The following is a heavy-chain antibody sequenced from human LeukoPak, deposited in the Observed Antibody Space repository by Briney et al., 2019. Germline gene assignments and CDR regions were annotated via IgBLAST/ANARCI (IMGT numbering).Heavy chain of an antibody. CDR1: GYTFTSYD. Sequence: GASVKVSCKASGYTFTSYDINWVRQAPGQGLEWMGWINPNSGGINYAQKFQGRVTMTRDTSISTAYMELSRLRSDDTAVYYCARVPTYYDILAGYPKRGNYFDYWGQGTLVTVSS. J-gene: IGHJ4*02. CDR3: ARVPTYYDILAGYPKRGNYFDY. D-gene: IGHD3-9*01. V-gene: IGHV1-2*02. CDR2: INPNSGGI.